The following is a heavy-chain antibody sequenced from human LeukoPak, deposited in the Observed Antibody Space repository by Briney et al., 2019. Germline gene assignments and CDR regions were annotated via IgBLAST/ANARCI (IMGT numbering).Heavy chain of an antibody. CDR3: ARVPLNSNYDFWSGYLVNGMDV. Sequence: ASVKVSCKASGYIYTRYYIHSVRQPPGQGLEWMGIINPSGGSTSKAQKLQGRVTLSRNASISTAYMELSSLRSEDTAVYYCARVPLNSNYDFWSGYLVNGMDVWGQGATVTVSS. J-gene: IGHJ6*02. CDR2: INPSGGST. CDR1: GYIYTRYY. D-gene: IGHD3-3*01. V-gene: IGHV1-46*01.